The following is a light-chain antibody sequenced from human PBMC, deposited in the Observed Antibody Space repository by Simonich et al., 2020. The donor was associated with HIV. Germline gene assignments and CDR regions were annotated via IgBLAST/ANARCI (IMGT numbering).Light chain of an antibody. J-gene: IGLJ2*01. V-gene: IGLV2-14*02. CDR2: EGS. Sequence: SALTQPASVSGSPGQSITISCTGTSSDVGSYDVVSWYQHHPGKAPKLIIYEGSKRPSGVSNLFSGSNSGNTASLTISGLQAEDEADYYCSSYAGSNNLVFGGGTKLTVL. CDR1: SSDVGSYDV. CDR3: SSYAGSNNLV.